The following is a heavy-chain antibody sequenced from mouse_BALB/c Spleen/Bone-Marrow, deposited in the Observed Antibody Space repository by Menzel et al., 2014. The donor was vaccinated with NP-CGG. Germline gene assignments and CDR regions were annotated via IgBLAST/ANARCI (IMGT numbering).Heavy chain of an antibody. CDR3: ARSDYRFDPLPY. CDR2: IDTSDSYT. J-gene: IGHJ3*01. CDR1: GHTFTDYW. Sequence: VKLVESGAELVMPGASVKMSCKASGHTFTDYWMHWVKQRPGQGLEWIGAIDTSDSYTSYNQKFKGKATLTVDESSSTAYMQLSSLTSEDSAVYYCARSDYRFDPLPYWGQGTLVTVSA. V-gene: IGHV1-69*01. D-gene: IGHD2-14*01.